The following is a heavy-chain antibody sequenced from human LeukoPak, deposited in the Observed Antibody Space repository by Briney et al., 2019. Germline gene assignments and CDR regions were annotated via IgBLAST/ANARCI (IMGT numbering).Heavy chain of an antibody. V-gene: IGHV4-59*12. J-gene: IGHJ6*03. D-gene: IGHD2-2*02. Sequence: SETLSLTCTVSDDSITIYYWTWIRQPPGKGLEWIGYIYYSGSTNYNPSLKSRVTISVDTSKNQFSLKLSSVTAADTAVYYCARNTLNYYYYYYMDVWGKGTTVTVSS. CDR3: ARNTLNYYYYYYMDV. CDR1: DDSITIYY. CDR2: IYYSGST.